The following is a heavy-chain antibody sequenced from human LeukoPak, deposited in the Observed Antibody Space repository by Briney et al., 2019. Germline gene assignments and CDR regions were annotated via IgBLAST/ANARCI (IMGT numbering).Heavy chain of an antibody. D-gene: IGHD3-22*01. Sequence: GGSLRLSCAASGFTFSNAWMSWVRQAPGKGLEWVGRIKSKTDGGTTDYAAPVKGRFTISRDDSKNTLYLQMNSLKTEDTAVYYCTTDAMIVVYGMDVWGQGTTVTVSS. J-gene: IGHJ6*02. V-gene: IGHV3-15*01. CDR2: IKSKTDGGTT. CDR3: TTDAMIVVYGMDV. CDR1: GFTFSNAW.